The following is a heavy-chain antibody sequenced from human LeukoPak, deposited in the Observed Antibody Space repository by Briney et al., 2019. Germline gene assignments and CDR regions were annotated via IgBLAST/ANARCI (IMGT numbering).Heavy chain of an antibody. CDR3: AKDWGGRGCCGDYFDY. Sequence: PGGFLRLSCAASGFMFIEYGMHWVRQAPGKGLEWVAFIRDDGSNKLYAESVKGRFTISRDNSKNTVSLQMNSLRSEDTAVYYCAKDWGGRGCCGDYFDYWGQGSLVTVSS. CDR2: IRDDGSNK. D-gene: IGHD6-19*01. CDR1: GFMFIEYG. V-gene: IGHV3-30*02. J-gene: IGHJ4*02.